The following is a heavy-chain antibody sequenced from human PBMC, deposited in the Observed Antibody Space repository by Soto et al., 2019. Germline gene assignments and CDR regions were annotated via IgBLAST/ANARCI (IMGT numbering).Heavy chain of an antibody. J-gene: IGHJ5*02. D-gene: IGHD3-22*01. CDR1: GGTFSSYA. CDR3: ARVRIVVTADINWFDP. Sequence: QVQLVQSGAEVKKLGSSVKVSCKASGGTFSSYAISWVRQAPGQGLEWMGGIIPIFGTANYAQKFQGRVTITADESTSTAYMELSSLRSEDTAVYYCARVRIVVTADINWFDPWGQGTLVTVSS. V-gene: IGHV1-69*01. CDR2: IIPIFGTA.